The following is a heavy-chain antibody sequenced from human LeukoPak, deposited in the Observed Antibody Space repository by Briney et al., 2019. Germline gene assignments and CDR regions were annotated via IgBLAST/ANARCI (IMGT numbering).Heavy chain of an antibody. D-gene: IGHD4-17*01. CDR3: SPLGDYLTSS. CDR2: IDPYSGDT. J-gene: IGHJ5*02. Sequence: ASVKVSCKASGYSFTGYDMHWVRQAPGQGLEWMGRIDPYSGDTKYAQKFQGRVTMTRGTSISTAYMDLSRLRADDTAVYYCSPLGDYLTSSWGQGTLVTVSS. CDR1: GYSFTGYD. V-gene: IGHV1-2*06.